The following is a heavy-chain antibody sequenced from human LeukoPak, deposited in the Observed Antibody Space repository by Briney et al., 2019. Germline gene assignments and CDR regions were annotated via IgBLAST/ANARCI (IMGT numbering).Heavy chain of an antibody. J-gene: IGHJ4*02. CDR3: ARDGNFDY. Sequence: ASVKVSCKASGYTFTGYYMHWVRQAPGQGLEWMGWINPNSGDTNYAQKFQGRVTMTGDTSISTAYMELIRLTSDDTAVYYCARDGNFDYWGQGTLVTASS. CDR1: GYTFTGYY. V-gene: IGHV1-2*02. CDR2: INPNSGDT. D-gene: IGHD2-15*01.